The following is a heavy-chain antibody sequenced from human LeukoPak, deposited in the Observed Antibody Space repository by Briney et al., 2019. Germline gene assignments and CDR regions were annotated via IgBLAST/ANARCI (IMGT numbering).Heavy chain of an antibody. CDR1: GYTFTGYN. D-gene: IGHD3-22*01. CDR3: ARTYYYDSSGYYYGY. Sequence: ASVKVSCTASGYTFTGYNMHWVRQAPGQGLEWMGWINPNSGGTNYAQKFQGRVTMTRDTSISTAYMELSRLRSDDTAVYYCARTYYYDSSGYYYGYWGQGTLVTVSS. CDR2: INPNSGGT. V-gene: IGHV1-2*02. J-gene: IGHJ4*02.